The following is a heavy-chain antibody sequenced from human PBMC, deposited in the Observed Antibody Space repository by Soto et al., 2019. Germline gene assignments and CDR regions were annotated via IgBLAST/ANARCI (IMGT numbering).Heavy chain of an antibody. J-gene: IGHJ4*02. CDR2: ISGSGGST. CDR1: DFTFSTYW. CDR3: AKDQPPDNWNPYFDY. D-gene: IGHD1-20*01. Sequence: GGSLRLSCAVSDFTFSTYWMNWVRQAPGKGLEWVSAISGSGGSTYYADSVKGRFTISRDNSKNTLYLQMNSLRAEDTAVYYRAKDQPPDNWNPYFDYWGQGTLVTVSS. V-gene: IGHV3-23*01.